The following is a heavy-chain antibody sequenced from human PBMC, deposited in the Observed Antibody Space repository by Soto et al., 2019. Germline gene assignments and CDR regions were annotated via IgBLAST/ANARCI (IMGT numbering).Heavy chain of an antibody. CDR2: INPSDGNG. V-gene: IGHV1-18*01. CDR1: GYSFSFYG. J-gene: IGHJ4*02. D-gene: IGHD3-22*01. Sequence: ASVKVSCKASGYSFSFYGINWVRQAPGQGLEWMGWINPSDGNGNFAQKFEDRVTMTTATSTNTVFLELRSLKSDDTAIYYCARDRLRGYDSSGFYYWRQGTMVTVSS. CDR3: ARDRLRGYDSSGFYY.